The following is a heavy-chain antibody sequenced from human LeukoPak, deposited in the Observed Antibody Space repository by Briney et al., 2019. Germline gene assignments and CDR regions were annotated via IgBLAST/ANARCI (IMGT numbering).Heavy chain of an antibody. J-gene: IGHJ4*02. Sequence: SETLSLTCTVSGGSISSSSYYWGWIRQPPGKGLEWIGSIYYSGSTYYNPSLKSRVTISVDTSKNQFSLKLRSVTAADTAVYYCTRDIGDFVSDFWGQGTLVTVSS. V-gene: IGHV4-39*02. CDR3: TRDIGDFVSDF. CDR1: GGSISSSSYY. D-gene: IGHD2-21*02. CDR2: IYYSGST.